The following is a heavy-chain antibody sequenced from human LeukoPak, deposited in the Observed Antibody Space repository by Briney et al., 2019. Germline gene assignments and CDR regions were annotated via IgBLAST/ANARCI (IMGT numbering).Heavy chain of an antibody. J-gene: IGHJ4*02. CDR2: ISAYNGNT. CDR1: GYTFTSYG. Sequence: ASVKVSCKASGYTFTSYGISWVRQAPGQGLEWMGWISAYNGNTNYAQKLQGRVTMTTDTSTSTAYMELRSLRSDDTAVYYCARDLTRYDYSKSGPVDYWGQGNLVTVSS. V-gene: IGHV1-18*01. CDR3: ARDLTRYDYSKSGPVDY. D-gene: IGHD4-11*01.